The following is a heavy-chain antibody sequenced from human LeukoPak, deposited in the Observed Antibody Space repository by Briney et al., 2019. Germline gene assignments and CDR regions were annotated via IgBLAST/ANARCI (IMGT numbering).Heavy chain of an antibody. CDR2: ITPIFGTA. CDR1: GGTFSSYA. Sequence: ASVKVSCKASGGTFSSYAISWVRQAPGQGLEWMGRITPIFGTANYAQKFQGRVTITTDESTSTAYMELSSLRSEDTAVYYCARGTSSGHDAFDIWGQGTMVTVSS. V-gene: IGHV1-69*05. D-gene: IGHD3-22*01. CDR3: ARGTSSGHDAFDI. J-gene: IGHJ3*02.